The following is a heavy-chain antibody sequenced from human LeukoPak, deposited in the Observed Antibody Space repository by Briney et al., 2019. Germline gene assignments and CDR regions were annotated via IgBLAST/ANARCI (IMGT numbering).Heavy chain of an antibody. J-gene: IGHJ3*02. Sequence: PGGSLRLSCAASGFTFSNAWMSWVRQAPGKGLEWVGRIKSKTDGGTTDYAAPVKGRFTISRDDPKNTLYLQMNSLKTEDTAVYYCTTDKRRQWLALGAFDIWGQGTMVTVSS. CDR1: GFTFSNAW. D-gene: IGHD6-19*01. CDR3: TTDKRRQWLALGAFDI. CDR2: IKSKTDGGTT. V-gene: IGHV3-15*01.